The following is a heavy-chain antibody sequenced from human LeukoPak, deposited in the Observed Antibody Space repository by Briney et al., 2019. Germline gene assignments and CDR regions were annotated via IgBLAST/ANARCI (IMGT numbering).Heavy chain of an antibody. Sequence: ASVKVFCKASGYTFTSYGISRVRQAPGQGLEWMGWISAYNGNTNYAQKLQGRVTMTTDTSTSTAYMELRSLRSDDTAVYYCARHSGFSSSLEVCDYWGQGTLVTVSS. V-gene: IGHV1-18*01. CDR1: GYTFTSYG. CDR2: ISAYNGNT. CDR3: ARHSGFSSSLEVCDY. J-gene: IGHJ4*02. D-gene: IGHD6-13*01.